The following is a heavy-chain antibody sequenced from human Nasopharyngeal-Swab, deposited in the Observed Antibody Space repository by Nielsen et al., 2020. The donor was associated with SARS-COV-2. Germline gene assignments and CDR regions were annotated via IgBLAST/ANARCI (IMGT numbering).Heavy chain of an antibody. CDR2: MDSDGSTI. Sequence: GESLKISCAASGFTLSSYWIHWVRQAPGKGLVWVSRMDSDGSTINYADSVKGRFTISRDNAKNTLYLQMNSLRAEDTAVYYCASGAVDGSGTYRLGEYWGQGTLVTVSS. V-gene: IGHV3-74*01. CDR1: GFTLSSYW. D-gene: IGHD3-10*01. J-gene: IGHJ4*02. CDR3: ASGAVDGSGTYRLGEY.